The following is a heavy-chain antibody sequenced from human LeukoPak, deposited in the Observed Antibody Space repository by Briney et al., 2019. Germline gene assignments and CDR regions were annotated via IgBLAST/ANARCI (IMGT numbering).Heavy chain of an antibody. CDR1: GGSFSGYY. CDR2: INHSGST. D-gene: IGHD3-22*01. V-gene: IGHV4-34*01. J-gene: IGHJ5*02. CDR3: ARGTYYYDSSGYYYVLPGNNWFDP. Sequence: SETLSLTCAVYGGSFSGYYWSWIRPPPGKGLEWIGEINHSGSTNYNPSLKSRVTISVDTSKNQFSLKLSSVTVADTAVYYCARGTYYYDSSGYYYVLPGNNWFDPWGQGTLVTVSS.